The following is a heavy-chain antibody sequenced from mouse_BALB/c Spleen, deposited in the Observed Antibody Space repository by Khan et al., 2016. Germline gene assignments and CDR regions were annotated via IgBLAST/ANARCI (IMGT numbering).Heavy chain of an antibody. CDR1: GFTFTDYY. Sequence: EVELVESGGGLVQPGGSLRLSCATSGFTFTDYYMSWVRQPPGKALEWLGFIRNKANGYTTEYSASVKGRLTISRDNSQSILYLQMNTLRAEDTATYSCARGYDDYWGQGTTLTVSS. CDR3: ARGYDDY. V-gene: IGHV7-3*02. CDR2: IRNKANGYTT. J-gene: IGHJ2*01. D-gene: IGHD2-12*01.